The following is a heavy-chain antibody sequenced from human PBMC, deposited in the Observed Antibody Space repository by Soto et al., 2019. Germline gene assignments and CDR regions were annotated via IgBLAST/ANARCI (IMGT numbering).Heavy chain of an antibody. CDR1: GYTFTSYG. CDR3: ARESRGDYYYYGMDV. V-gene: IGHV1-18*01. Sequence: GASVKVSCKASGYTFTSYGISWVRQAPGQGLEWMGWISAYNGNTNYAQKLQGRVTMTTDTSTSTAYMELRSLRSDDTAVYYCARESRGDYYYYGMDVWGQGTTVTVS. CDR2: ISAYNGNT. J-gene: IGHJ6*02.